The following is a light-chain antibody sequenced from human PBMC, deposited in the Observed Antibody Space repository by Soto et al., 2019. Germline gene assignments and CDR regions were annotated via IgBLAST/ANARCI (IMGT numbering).Light chain of an antibody. J-gene: IGKJ1*01. Sequence: DIQMTQSPSSLSASVGDRVTITCRASQSISSYLNWYQQKPGKAPNLLIYAASSLQSGVPSRFSGSGTGTDFTLTIGSLQPDDVATYYCQHYNSYPEAFGQGTKVDIK. CDR3: QHYNSYPEA. CDR2: AAS. V-gene: IGKV1-39*01. CDR1: QSISSY.